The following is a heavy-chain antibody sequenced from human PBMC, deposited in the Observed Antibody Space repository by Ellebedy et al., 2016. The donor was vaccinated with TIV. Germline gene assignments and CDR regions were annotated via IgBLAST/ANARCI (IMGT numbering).Heavy chain of an antibody. Sequence: ASVKVSXKASGYTFTSYGISWVRQAPGQGPEWMGWISAHNGNTNYAQKLQGRVTMTTDTSTSTAYMELRSLRSDDTAVYYCAREKKVVPAAMISFYYYYYGMDVWGQGTTVTVSS. V-gene: IGHV1-18*01. CDR1: GYTFTSYG. CDR2: ISAHNGNT. J-gene: IGHJ6*02. CDR3: AREKKVVPAAMISFYYYYYGMDV. D-gene: IGHD2-2*01.